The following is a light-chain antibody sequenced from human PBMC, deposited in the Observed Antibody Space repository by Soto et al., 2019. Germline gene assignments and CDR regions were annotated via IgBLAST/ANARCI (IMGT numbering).Light chain of an antibody. CDR2: GAS. V-gene: IGKV3-20*01. CDR3: QQYGYPPFT. Sequence: EIALTQSPGTLSLSPGERATLSCRASQTVSSNYLAWYQQKAGQAPRLLIYGASSRATGIPDRFSGSGSGTDFTLTISRLEPEDFAVFYCQQYGYPPFTFGPGTKVNIK. J-gene: IGKJ3*01. CDR1: QTVSSNY.